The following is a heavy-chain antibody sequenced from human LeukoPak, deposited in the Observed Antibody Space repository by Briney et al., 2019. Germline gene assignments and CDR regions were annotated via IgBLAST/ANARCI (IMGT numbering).Heavy chain of an antibody. D-gene: IGHD2-2*01. CDR1: GYTFTSYG. CDR3: ARGVPYCSSTSCYSDAYYYFYYIDV. Sequence: ASVKVSCKASGYTFTSYGISWVRQAPGQGLEWMGWISAYNGNTNYAQKLQGRVTMTTDTSTSTAYMELRSLRSEDTAVYYCARGVPYCSSTSCYSDAYYYFYYIDVWGKGTTVTVSS. CDR2: ISAYNGNT. V-gene: IGHV1-18*01. J-gene: IGHJ6*03.